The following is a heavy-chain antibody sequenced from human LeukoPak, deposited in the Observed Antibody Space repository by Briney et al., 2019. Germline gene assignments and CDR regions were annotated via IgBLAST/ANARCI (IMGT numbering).Heavy chain of an antibody. CDR2: IWYDGSNK. CDR3: ARDPQLLWFGELLYGPYYYYGMDV. CDR1: GFTFSSYG. J-gene: IGHJ6*02. Sequence: GGSLRLSCAASGFTFSSYGMHWVRQAPGKGLEWVAVIWYDGSNKYYADSVKGRFTISRDNSKNTLYLQMNSLRAEDTAVYYCARDPQLLWFGELLYGPYYYYGMDVWGQGTTVTVSS. D-gene: IGHD3-10*01. V-gene: IGHV3-33*01.